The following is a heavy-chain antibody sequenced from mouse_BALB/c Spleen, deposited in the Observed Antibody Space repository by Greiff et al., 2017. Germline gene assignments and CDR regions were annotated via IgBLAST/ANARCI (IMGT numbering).Heavy chain of an antibody. V-gene: IGHV5-9-4*01. CDR3: AKESRNYGSAY. J-gene: IGHJ3*01. CDR1: GFTFSSYA. CDR2: ISSGGGYT. Sequence: EVQVVESGGGLVKPGGSLKLSCAASGFTFSSYAMSWVRQSPEQRLEWVAEISSGGGYTYYPDTVTGRFTISRNNTTNTLYLKMSSLRSEDTAMYSGAKESRNYGSAYWGQGTLVTVSA. D-gene: IGHD1-2*01.